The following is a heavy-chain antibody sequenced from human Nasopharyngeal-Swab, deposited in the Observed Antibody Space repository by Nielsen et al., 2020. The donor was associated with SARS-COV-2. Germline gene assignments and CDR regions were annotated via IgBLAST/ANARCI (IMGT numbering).Heavy chain of an antibody. CDR3: ARDLEYNWNEGYYFDY. J-gene: IGHJ4*02. CDR1: GFTFSSYS. V-gene: IGHV3-21*01. CDR2: ISSSSSYM. D-gene: IGHD1-1*01. Sequence: GESLKISCAASGFTFSSYSMNWVRQAPGKGLEWVSSISSSSSYMYYADSVKGRFTISRDNAKNSLYLQMNSLRAEDTAVYYCARDLEYNWNEGYYFDYWGQGTLVTVSS.